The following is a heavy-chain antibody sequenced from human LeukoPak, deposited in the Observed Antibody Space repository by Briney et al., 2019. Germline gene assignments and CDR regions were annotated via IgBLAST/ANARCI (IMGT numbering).Heavy chain of an antibody. J-gene: IGHJ4*02. V-gene: IGHV4-4*09. CDR2: IYTSGST. CDR1: SDSISSGY. Sequence: SETLSLTCTVSSDSISSGYWSWIRQPPGRGLEWIGYIYTSGSTNYNPSLKSRVTISVDTSKNQFALKLSSVTAADTAVYYCAKSYFDYSTYYSYYFNLWGQGALVTVSS. D-gene: IGHD4-11*01. CDR3: AKSYFDYSTYYSYYFNL.